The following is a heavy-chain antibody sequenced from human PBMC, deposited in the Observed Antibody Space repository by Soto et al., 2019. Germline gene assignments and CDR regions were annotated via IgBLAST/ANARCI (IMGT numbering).Heavy chain of an antibody. Sequence: PRLSCGGYGFTFGSYAMSWVRQAPGKGLEWVSVTGGSGTGAHHADSVKGRFTISRDNPRSTLYLQMNSLRAEDTAVYYCARTRDYDSTGYLRYLDYWGQGTLVTVSS. CDR2: TGGSGTGA. J-gene: IGHJ4*02. V-gene: IGHV3-23*01. D-gene: IGHD3-22*01. CDR3: ARTRDYDSTGYLRYLDY. CDR1: GFTFGSYA.